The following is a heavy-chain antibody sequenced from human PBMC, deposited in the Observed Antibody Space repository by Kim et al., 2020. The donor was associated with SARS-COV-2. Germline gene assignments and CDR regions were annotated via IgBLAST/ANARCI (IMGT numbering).Heavy chain of an antibody. CDR3: ARWASGYDSGLLGSGWPNYGMDV. J-gene: IGHJ6*02. V-gene: IGHV1-2*04. Sequence: ASVKVSCKASGYTFTGYYMHWVRQAPGQGLEWMGWINPNSGGTNYAQKFQGWVTMTRDTSISTAYMELSRLRSDDTAVYYCARWASGYDSGLLGSGWPNYGMDVWGQGTTVTVSS. CDR1: GYTFTGYY. CDR2: INPNSGGT. D-gene: IGHD5-12*01.